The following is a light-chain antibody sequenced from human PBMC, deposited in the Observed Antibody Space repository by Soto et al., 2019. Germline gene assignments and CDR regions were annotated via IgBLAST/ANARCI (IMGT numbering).Light chain of an antibody. CDR3: QQYDGSPIT. CDR1: QTVSRSY. CDR2: GIS. J-gene: IGKJ5*01. Sequence: EIVLTQSPGTLSLSPGERATLSCRASQTVSRSYLAWYQQKPGQAPRLLISGISTRATGIPDRFSGGGSGTDFTLTISRLEPEDFAVYYCQQYDGSPITFGQGTRLEIK. V-gene: IGKV3-20*01.